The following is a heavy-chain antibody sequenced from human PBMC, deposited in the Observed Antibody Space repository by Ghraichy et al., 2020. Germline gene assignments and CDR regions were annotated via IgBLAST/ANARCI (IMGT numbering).Heavy chain of an antibody. CDR1: GGSISSSSYY. CDR2: IYYSGST. Sequence: SETLSLTCTVSGGSISSSSYYWGWIRQPPGKGLEWIGSIYYSGSTYYNPSLKSRVTISVDTSKNQFSLKLSSVTAADTAVYYCARGGTAQGTMIVVVNFFDYWGQGTLVTVSS. CDR3: ARGGTAQGTMIVVVNFFDY. J-gene: IGHJ4*02. V-gene: IGHV4-39*01. D-gene: IGHD3-22*01.